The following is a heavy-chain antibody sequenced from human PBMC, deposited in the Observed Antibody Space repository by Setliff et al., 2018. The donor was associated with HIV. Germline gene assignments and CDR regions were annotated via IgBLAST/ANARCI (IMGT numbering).Heavy chain of an antibody. D-gene: IGHD3-22*01. V-gene: IGHV3-49*04. CDR1: GFTFSSYA. J-gene: IGHJ5*02. Sequence: PGGSLRLSCAASGFTFSSYAMSWVRQAPGKGLEWVGFIRSNAYGGTTDYVASVKGRFSISRDDSKSIAYLQMNSLKTEDTAVYFCTRGVTYYYDSSGYYFDWFDTWGQGAPVTVSS. CDR2: IRSNAYGGTT. CDR3: TRGVTYYYDSSGYYFDWFDT.